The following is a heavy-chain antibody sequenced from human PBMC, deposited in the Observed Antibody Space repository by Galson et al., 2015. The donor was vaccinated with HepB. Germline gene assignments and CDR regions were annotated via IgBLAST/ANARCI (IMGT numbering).Heavy chain of an antibody. J-gene: IGHJ6*02. CDR3: ATTSTVATIGYGMDV. CDR2: IYYSGST. Sequence: ETLSLTCTVSGGSISSSSYYWGWIRQPPGKGLEWIGSIYYSGSTYYNPSLKSRVTISVDTSKNQFSLKLSSVTAADTAVYYCATTSTVATIGYGMDVWGQGTTVTVSS. D-gene: IGHD5-12*01. V-gene: IGHV4-39*01. CDR1: GGSISSSSYY.